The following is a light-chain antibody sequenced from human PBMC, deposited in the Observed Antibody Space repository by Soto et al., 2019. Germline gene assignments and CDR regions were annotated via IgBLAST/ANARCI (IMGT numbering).Light chain of an antibody. V-gene: IGKV3-20*01. CDR1: HSFSNNIY. CDR2: GAS. J-gene: IGKJ1*01. CDR3: QQYGNSPQT. Sequence: EIVMTQSPGTLSLTXGXRXTFSXSASHSFSNNIYLAWYQQKPGQAPRLLIYGASSRATGIPNRFSGSGSGTDFTLTISRLEPEDFAVYYCQQYGNSPQTFGQGTKVDIK.